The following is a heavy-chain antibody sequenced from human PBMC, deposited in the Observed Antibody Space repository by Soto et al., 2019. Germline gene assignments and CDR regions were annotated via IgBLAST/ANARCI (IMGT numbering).Heavy chain of an antibody. V-gene: IGHV3-9*01. J-gene: IGHJ6*02. CDR3: AKVRVGTYYYYGMDV. CDR2: ISWNGGRI. CDR1: GFTFDNYA. D-gene: IGHD2-15*01. Sequence: EVQLVESGGGLVQPGRSLRLSCAASGFTFDNYAMHWVRQAPGKGLEWVSGISWNGGRIGYADSVKGRFTISRDNAKNSLYLQMNSLRAEDTALYYCAKVRVGTYYYYGMDVWGQGTTVTVSS.